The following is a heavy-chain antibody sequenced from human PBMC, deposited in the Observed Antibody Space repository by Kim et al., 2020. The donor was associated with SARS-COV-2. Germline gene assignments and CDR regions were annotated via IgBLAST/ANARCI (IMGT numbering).Heavy chain of an antibody. J-gene: IGHJ4*02. CDR1: GFTFSSYS. Sequence: GGSLRLSCAASGFTFSSYSMNWVRQAPGKGLEWVSSISSSSSYIYYADSVKGRFTISRDNAKNSLYLQMNSLRAEDTAVYYCARGGDYGDYVNTYWGQGTLVTVSS. CDR2: ISSSSSYI. V-gene: IGHV3-21*01. CDR3: ARGGDYGDYVNTY. D-gene: IGHD4-17*01.